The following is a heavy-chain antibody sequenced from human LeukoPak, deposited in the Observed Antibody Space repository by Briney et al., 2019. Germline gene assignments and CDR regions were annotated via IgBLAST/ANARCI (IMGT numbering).Heavy chain of an antibody. V-gene: IGHV1-8*03. J-gene: IGHJ6*03. Sequence: GASVKVSCKASGYTFTSYDINWVRQATGQGLEWMGWMNPNSGNTGYAQKFQGRVTITRNTSISTAYMELSSLRSEDTAVYYCAREVVRDGSGSYPYYYYYYMDVWGKGTTVTVSS. CDR2: MNPNSGNT. CDR1: GYTFTSYD. D-gene: IGHD3-10*01. CDR3: AREVVRDGSGSYPYYYYYYMDV.